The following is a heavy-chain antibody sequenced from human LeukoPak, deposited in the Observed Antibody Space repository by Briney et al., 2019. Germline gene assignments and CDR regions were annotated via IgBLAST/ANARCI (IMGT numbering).Heavy chain of an antibody. CDR1: GGTFSSYA. Sequence: ASVKVSCKASGGTFSSYAISWVRQAPGQGLERMGGIIPIFGTANYAQKFQGRVTITADEFTSTAYMELSSLRSEDTAVYYCARRGYSYGPIGHYYYYGMDVWGQGTTVTVSS. CDR2: IIPIFGTA. CDR3: ARRGYSYGPIGHYYYYGMDV. V-gene: IGHV1-69*01. J-gene: IGHJ6*02. D-gene: IGHD5-18*01.